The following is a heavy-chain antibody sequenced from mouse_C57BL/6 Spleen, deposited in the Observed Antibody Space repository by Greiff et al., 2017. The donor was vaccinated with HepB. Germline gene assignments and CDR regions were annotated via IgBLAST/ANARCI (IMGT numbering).Heavy chain of an antibody. V-gene: IGHV10-1*01. CDR3: VRHGVYFAMDY. CDR1: GFSFNTHA. Sequence: GGGLVQPKGSSKLSCAASGFSFNTHAMNWVRQAPGKGLEWVARIRSKSNNYATYYADSVKDRFTISRDDSESMLYLQMNNLKTEDTAVYYCVRHGVYFAMDYWGHGTSVTVSS. CDR2: IRSKSNNYAT. D-gene: IGHD1-3*01. J-gene: IGHJ4*01.